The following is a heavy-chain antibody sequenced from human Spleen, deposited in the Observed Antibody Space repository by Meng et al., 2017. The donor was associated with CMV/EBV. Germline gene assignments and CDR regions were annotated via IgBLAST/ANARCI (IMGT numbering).Heavy chain of an antibody. CDR2: IYYSGNT. CDR1: GVSISSLDYY. D-gene: IGHD3-10*01. V-gene: IGHV4-30-4*08. Sequence: LRLSCIVSGVSISSLDYYWTWIRQPPGKGLEWIGNIYYSGNTYYSPSLKSRLIISSDTSKNEFSLRLTSVTAADTAVYFCAGWPLEGVLGRNDFWGQGKLVTVSS. CDR3: AGWPLEGVLGRNDF. J-gene: IGHJ4*02.